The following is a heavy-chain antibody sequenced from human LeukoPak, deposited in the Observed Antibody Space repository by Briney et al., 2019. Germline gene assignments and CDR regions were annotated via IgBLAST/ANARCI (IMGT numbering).Heavy chain of an antibody. D-gene: IGHD2-15*01. CDR3: AKDVSLGYCSGGSCPAHFDY. CDR2: ISWNSGSI. CDR1: GFTFDDYA. Sequence: PGGSLRLSCAASGFTFDDYAMHWVRQAPGKGLEWVSGISWNSGSIAYANSVKGRFTISRDNAKNSLYLQMSSLRPEDMALYYCAKDVSLGYCSGGSCPAHFDYWGRGTLVTVSS. J-gene: IGHJ4*02. V-gene: IGHV3-9*03.